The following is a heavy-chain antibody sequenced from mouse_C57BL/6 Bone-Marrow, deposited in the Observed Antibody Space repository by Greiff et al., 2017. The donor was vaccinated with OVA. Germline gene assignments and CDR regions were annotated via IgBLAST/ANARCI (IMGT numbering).Heavy chain of an antibody. Sequence: QVQLQQSGPELVKPGASVKISCKASGYSFTSYYIHWVKQRPGQGLEWIGWIYPGSGNTKYNEKFKGKATLTADTSSSTAYMQLSSLTSEDSAVYYCARLIRRAWIAYWGQGTLVTVSA. CDR2: IYPGSGNT. D-gene: IGHD2-4*01. CDR1: GYSFTSYY. V-gene: IGHV1-66*01. CDR3: ARLIRRAWIAY. J-gene: IGHJ3*01.